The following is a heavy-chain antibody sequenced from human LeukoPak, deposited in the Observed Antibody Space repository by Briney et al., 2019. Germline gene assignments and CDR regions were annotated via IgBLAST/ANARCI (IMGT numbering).Heavy chain of an antibody. Sequence: ASVKVSCKASGYTVTGYYMHWVRQAPGQGLEWMGWINPNSGGTNYAQKFQGRVTMTRDTSISTAYMELSRLRSDDTAVYYCARDAVSRSAIDYWGQGTLVTVSS. J-gene: IGHJ4*02. V-gene: IGHV1-2*02. D-gene: IGHD5-18*01. CDR2: INPNSGGT. CDR1: GYTVTGYY. CDR3: ARDAVSRSAIDY.